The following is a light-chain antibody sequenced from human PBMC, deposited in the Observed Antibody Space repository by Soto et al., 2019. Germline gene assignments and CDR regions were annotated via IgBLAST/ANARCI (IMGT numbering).Light chain of an antibody. CDR1: QSISFW. CDR2: DAS. J-gene: IGKJ4*01. CDR3: QQYNSYVLT. V-gene: IGKV1-5*01. Sequence: DIQMTQSPSTLASSVGDRVTITCRASQSISFWLAWYQQKPGKAPKLLIFDASTLERGVLSRFSGSGSGTEFTLTISSLQHDDFATYYCQQYNSYVLTFGGGTKVDIK.